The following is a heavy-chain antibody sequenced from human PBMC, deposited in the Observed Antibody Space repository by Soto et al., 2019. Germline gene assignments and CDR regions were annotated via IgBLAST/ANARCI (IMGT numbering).Heavy chain of an antibody. Sequence: QVQLVESGGGVVQPGRSLRLSCAASGFTFRSYAMQWVRQAPVKGLEWVAIMSYDGNNQYYADSVKGRFTISRDNFKNTLYLQMNSLRAEDTAVYYCAKALGELSPESFDYWGQGILVTVSS. CDR1: GFTFRSYA. D-gene: IGHD3-16*02. J-gene: IGHJ4*02. V-gene: IGHV3-30*18. CDR2: MSYDGNNQ. CDR3: AKALGELSPESFDY.